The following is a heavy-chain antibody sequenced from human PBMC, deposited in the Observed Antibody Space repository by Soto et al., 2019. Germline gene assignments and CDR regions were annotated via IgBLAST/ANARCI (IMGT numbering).Heavy chain of an antibody. D-gene: IGHD3-22*01. CDR2: IYHSGGT. CDR1: GGSISSGGYS. V-gene: IGHV4-30-2*01. CDR3: AGGDSSGRNWFDP. J-gene: IGHJ5*02. Sequence: QLQLQESGSGLVKPSQTLSLTCAVSGGSISSGGYSWSWIRQPPGKGLEWIGYIYHSGGTYYNPSLKSRVTISVDRSKNQFSLKLSSVTAADTAVYYCAGGDSSGRNWFDPWGQGTLVTVSS.